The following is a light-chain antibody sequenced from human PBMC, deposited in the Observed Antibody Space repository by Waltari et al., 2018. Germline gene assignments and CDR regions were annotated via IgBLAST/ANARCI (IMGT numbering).Light chain of an antibody. Sequence: QSVLTQPPSASGTPGQRVTISCSGSNSNIGANFVYWYRQFPGTSPKLLIYGNDRRPPGAPDRFSGSKSGSSASLVISGLRSEDEADYYCAAWDDTLSGHSVFGTGTKVTVL. CDR3: AAWDDTLSGHSV. CDR2: GND. J-gene: IGLJ1*01. CDR1: NSNIGANF. V-gene: IGLV1-47*01.